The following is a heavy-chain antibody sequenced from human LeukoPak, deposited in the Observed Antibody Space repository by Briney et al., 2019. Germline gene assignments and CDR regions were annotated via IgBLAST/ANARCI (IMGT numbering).Heavy chain of an antibody. CDR2: LSGSGGST. CDR1: GFTFSIYA. V-gene: IGHV3-23*01. D-gene: IGHD6-19*01. J-gene: IGHJ4*02. CDR3: AKPAYTGSGSGWNPFDY. Sequence: QTGGSLRLSCAASGFTFSIYAMSWVRQAPGKGLEWVSGLSGSGGSTHYADTVKGRFTISRDNSKNTLFLQMSSLRAEDTAVYYCAKPAYTGSGSGWNPFDYWGQGTLVTVSS.